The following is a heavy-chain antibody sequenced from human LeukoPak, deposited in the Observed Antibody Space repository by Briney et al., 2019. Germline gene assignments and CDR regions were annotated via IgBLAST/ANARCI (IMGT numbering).Heavy chain of an antibody. CDR2: ISTYNGNT. V-gene: IGHV1-18*01. J-gene: IGHJ4*02. CDR1: GYTFISYG. CDR3: ARDGGYSYGKYFDY. Sequence: ASVKVSCKASGYTFISYGISWVQQAPGQGLEWMGWISTYNGNTNYAQKFQGRVTVTTDTSTSTAYMELRSLRSDDTAVYYCARDGGYSYGKYFDYWGQGTLVTVSS. D-gene: IGHD5-18*01.